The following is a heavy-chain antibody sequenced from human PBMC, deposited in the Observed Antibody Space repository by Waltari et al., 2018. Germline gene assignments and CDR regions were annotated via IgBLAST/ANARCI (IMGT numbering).Heavy chain of an antibody. V-gene: IGHV3-7*01. CDR2: INQDGSEK. J-gene: IGHJ4*02. D-gene: IGHD3-3*01. Sequence: EVHLVESGGGLVQVGGWLRLSCVASGFSLGTNWMSWVSQAPGKGLEGVYNINQDGSEKYSVDSVKGRFTISRDNAKNSLFLQINSLRAEDTAVYYCAKYDFWTGYSFDCWGQGTLVTVSS. CDR1: GFSLGTNW. CDR3: AKYDFWTGYSFDC.